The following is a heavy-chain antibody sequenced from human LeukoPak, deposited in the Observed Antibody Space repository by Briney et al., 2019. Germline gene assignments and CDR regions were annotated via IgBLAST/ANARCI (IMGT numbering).Heavy chain of an antibody. D-gene: IGHD5-24*01. J-gene: IGHJ6*03. CDR2: IIPIFGTA. V-gene: IGHV1-69*13. Sequence: ASVKVSCKASGGTFSSYAISWVRQAPGQGLEWMGGIIPIFGTANYAQKFQGRVTITADESTSTAYMELSSLRSEDTAVYYCASGYNNYYYYYYMDVWGKGTTVTISS. CDR1: GGTFSSYA. CDR3: ASGYNNYYYYYYMDV.